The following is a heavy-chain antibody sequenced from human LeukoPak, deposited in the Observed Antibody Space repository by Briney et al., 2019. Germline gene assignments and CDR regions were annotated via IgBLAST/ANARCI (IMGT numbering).Heavy chain of an antibody. V-gene: IGHV1-18*01. Sequence: GASVKVSCKASGYTFTSYGISWVRKAAGQGPEWIGWISAYNGNTYYAQNLQGRVTMTTDTSTSTAYMELRSLRSDDTAVYYCARDGRQDGRFEYWGQGTLVTVSS. CDR3: ARDGRQDGRFEY. CDR1: GYTFTSYG. CDR2: ISAYNGNT. J-gene: IGHJ4*02.